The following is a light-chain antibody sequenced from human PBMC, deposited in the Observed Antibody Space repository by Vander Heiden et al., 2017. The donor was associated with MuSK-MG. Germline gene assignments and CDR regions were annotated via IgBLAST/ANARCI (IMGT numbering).Light chain of an antibody. CDR1: QSLVFRDGNTY. J-gene: IGKJ1*01. Sequence: DVVMTQSPTSLPVTLGQPASISCRSSQSLVFRDGNTYLSWFHQRPGQSPRRLIHKVSNRDSGVPDRFSGSGSATDFTLKISRVEAEDVGVYYCRQGTHWPPTFGQGTKVEIK. V-gene: IGKV2-30*01. CDR2: KVS. CDR3: RQGTHWPPT.